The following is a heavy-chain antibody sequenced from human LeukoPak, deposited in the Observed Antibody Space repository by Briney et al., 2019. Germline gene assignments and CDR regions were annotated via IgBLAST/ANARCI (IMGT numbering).Heavy chain of an antibody. CDR1: GGSISSGDYH. Sequence: SQTLSLTCTVSGGSISSGDYHWSWIRQPPGKGLEWIGYIYYSGSTYYNPSLKSRVTISVDTSKNQFSLKLSSVTAADTAVYYCARAHYYDSSLLDYWGQGTLVTVSS. D-gene: IGHD3-22*01. V-gene: IGHV4-30-4*01. J-gene: IGHJ4*02. CDR2: IYYSGST. CDR3: ARAHYYDSSLLDY.